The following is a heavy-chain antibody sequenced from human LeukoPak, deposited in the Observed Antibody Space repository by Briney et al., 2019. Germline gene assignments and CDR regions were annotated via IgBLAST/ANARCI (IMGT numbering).Heavy chain of an antibody. CDR1: GFSFSDTY. Sequence: PGGSLRLSCAASGFSFSDTYMSWIRQAPGKGLEWIAYIATGGYTLDYADSVRGRFTVSRDNAKNSLYLQMNRLRVEDTAVYYCATSSFYGQLWGQGTLVTVSS. V-gene: IGHV3-11*01. J-gene: IGHJ1*01. CDR2: IATGGYTL. CDR3: ATSSFYGQL. D-gene: IGHD2/OR15-2a*01.